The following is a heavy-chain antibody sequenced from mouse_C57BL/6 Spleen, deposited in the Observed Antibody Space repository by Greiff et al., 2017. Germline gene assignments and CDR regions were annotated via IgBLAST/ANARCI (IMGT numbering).Heavy chain of an antibody. CDR3: AREGITTVVAPDY. J-gene: IGHJ2*01. Sequence: QVHVKQPGAELVKPRASVKLSCKASGYTFTSYWMHWVKQRPGRGLEWIGRIDPNSGGTKYNEKFKSKATLTVDKPSSTAYMQLSSLTSEDSAVYYCAREGITTVVAPDYWGQGTTLTVSS. CDR2: IDPNSGGT. D-gene: IGHD1-1*01. V-gene: IGHV1-72*01. CDR1: GYTFTSYW.